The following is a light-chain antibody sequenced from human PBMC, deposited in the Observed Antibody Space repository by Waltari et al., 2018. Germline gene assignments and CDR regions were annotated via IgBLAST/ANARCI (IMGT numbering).Light chain of an antibody. CDR2: EGS. V-gene: IGLV2-23*01. CDR3: CSFAGSSTRWV. Sequence: SAPTQPASVSGSPGQSITISCTGTSSDVGNDNLVSWYHQHPGKTPNLMIYEGSNRPSGVSKRFSGSKSADTASLTISGLQAEDEADYYYCSFAGSSTRWVFGGGTKLTVL. J-gene: IGLJ2*01. CDR1: SSDVGNDNL.